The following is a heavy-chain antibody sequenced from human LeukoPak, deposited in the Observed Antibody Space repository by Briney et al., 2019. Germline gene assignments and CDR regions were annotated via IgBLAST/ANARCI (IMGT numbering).Heavy chain of an antibody. CDR3: AKVRQNTNDAFDI. Sequence: GGSLRLSCAASGFTFSSYGMHWVRQAPGKGLEWVAVISYDGSNKYYADSVKGRFTISRDNSKNTLYLQMNSLRAEDTALYYCAKVRQNTNDAFDIWGQGTMVTVSS. J-gene: IGHJ3*02. CDR1: GFTFSSYG. CDR2: ISYDGSNK. V-gene: IGHV3-30*18. D-gene: IGHD1/OR15-1a*01.